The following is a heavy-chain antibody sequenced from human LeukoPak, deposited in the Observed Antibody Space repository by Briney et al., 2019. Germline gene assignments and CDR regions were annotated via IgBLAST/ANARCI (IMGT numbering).Heavy chain of an antibody. Sequence: SETLSLTCTVSGDSVSGSSFYWSWIRQPPGKGLQYIGYIHYSGSTYYNPSLKSRVTISVDTSKNQFSLKLSSVTAADTAVYYCARYYDSSGYWYPPHFDYWGQGTLVTVSS. CDR1: GDSVSGSSFY. D-gene: IGHD3-22*01. CDR3: ARYYDSSGYWYPPHFDY. V-gene: IGHV4-61*01. J-gene: IGHJ4*02. CDR2: IHYSGST.